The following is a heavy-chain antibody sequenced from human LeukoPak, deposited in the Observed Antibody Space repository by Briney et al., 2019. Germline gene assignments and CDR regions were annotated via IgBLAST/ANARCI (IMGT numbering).Heavy chain of an antibody. CDR3: ARIVPAAKYYMDV. CDR2: IYTSGST. Sequence: SEALSLTCTVSGGSISSYYWSWIRQPPGKGLEWIGYIYTSGSTNYNPSLKSRVTISVDTSKNQFSLKLSSVTAADTAVYYCARIVPAAKYYMDVWGKGTTVTVSS. D-gene: IGHD2-2*01. J-gene: IGHJ6*03. CDR1: GGSISSYY. V-gene: IGHV4-4*09.